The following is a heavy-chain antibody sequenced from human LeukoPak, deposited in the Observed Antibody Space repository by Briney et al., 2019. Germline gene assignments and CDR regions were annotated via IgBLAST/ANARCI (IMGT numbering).Heavy chain of an antibody. CDR1: GFPFQSYW. V-gene: IGHV3-7*01. Sequence: GGSLVLSCTASGFPFQSYWMNWVRQAPGKGLELVANINADGSDKYFMDSVKGRFSISRDNANNRLYLQMTSLRAEDTAVYYCAARLGYCSGGSCSFDYWSQGTLVTVSS. CDR2: INADGSDK. CDR3: AARLGYCSGGSCSFDY. J-gene: IGHJ4*02. D-gene: IGHD2-15*01.